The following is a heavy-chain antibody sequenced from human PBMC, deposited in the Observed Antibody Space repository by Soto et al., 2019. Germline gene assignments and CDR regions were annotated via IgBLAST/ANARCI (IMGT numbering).Heavy chain of an antibody. V-gene: IGHV3-48*02. CDR3: AKAVFSSGNYQSRAFDI. CDR2: ITIRTGNI. D-gene: IGHD1-7*01. CDR1: GFTISGCS. J-gene: IGHJ3*02. Sequence: PGGSLRLSCEASGFTISGCSMNWVRQAPGKGLEWLAYITIRTGNIVYADSVRGRFTISADNAENSVFLQMNSLRDEDTAVYFCAKAVFSSGNYQSRAFDIWGQGTMVTVSS.